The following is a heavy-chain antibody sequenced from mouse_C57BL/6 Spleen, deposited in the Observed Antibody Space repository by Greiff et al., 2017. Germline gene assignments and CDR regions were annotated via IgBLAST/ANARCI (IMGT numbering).Heavy chain of an antibody. J-gene: IGHJ3*01. CDR1: GFSFTSYG. Sequence: VMLVESGPGLVAPSQSLSITCTVSGFSFTSYGVDWVRQSPGKGLEWLGVIWGVGSTNYNSALKSRLSISKDNSKSQVFLKMNSLQTDDTAMYYCASGGVRFAYWGQGTLVTVSA. CDR3: ASGGVRFAY. V-gene: IGHV2-6*01. CDR2: IWGVGST. D-gene: IGHD2-14*01.